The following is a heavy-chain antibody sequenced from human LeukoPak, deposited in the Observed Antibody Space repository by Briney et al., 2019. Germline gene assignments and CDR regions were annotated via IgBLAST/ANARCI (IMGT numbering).Heavy chain of an antibody. J-gene: IGHJ4*02. V-gene: IGHV3-23*01. CDR1: GFTFSSFA. CDR2: ISHDGGST. D-gene: IGHD6-19*01. CDR3: AKDFSSGLFDY. Sequence: PGGSLRLSCAASGFTFSSFAMSRARQTPGKGLEWVSTISHDGGSTYFADSVKGRFTISRDNSKSTLYLQMNSLRAEDTALYFCAKDFSSGLFDYWGQGTLVAVSS.